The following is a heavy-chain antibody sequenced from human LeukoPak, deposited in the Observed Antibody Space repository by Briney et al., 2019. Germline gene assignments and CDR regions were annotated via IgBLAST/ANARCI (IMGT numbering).Heavy chain of an antibody. Sequence: SETLSLTCTVSGGSISSSSYYWGWIRQPPGKGLEWIGYIYYSGSTNYNPSLKSRVTISVDTSKNQSSLKLSSVTAADTAVYYCARGGSSGYYNLYYFDYWGQGTLVTVSS. CDR3: ARGGSSGYYNLYYFDY. J-gene: IGHJ4*02. V-gene: IGHV4-61*05. D-gene: IGHD3-22*01. CDR1: GGSISSSSYY. CDR2: IYYSGST.